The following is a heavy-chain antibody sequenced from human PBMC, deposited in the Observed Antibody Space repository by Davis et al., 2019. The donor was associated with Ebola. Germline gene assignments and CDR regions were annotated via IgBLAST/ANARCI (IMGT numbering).Heavy chain of an antibody. Sequence: AASVKVSCKASGYTFTSYDINWVRQATGQGLEWMGWMNPNSGNTGYAQKFQGRVTITRDTSASTAYMELSSLRSEDTAVYYCASDYGDYGEGHFDYWGQGTLVTVSS. V-gene: IGHV1-8*01. D-gene: IGHD4-17*01. J-gene: IGHJ4*02. CDR3: ASDYGDYGEGHFDY. CDR2: MNPNSGNT. CDR1: GYTFTSYD.